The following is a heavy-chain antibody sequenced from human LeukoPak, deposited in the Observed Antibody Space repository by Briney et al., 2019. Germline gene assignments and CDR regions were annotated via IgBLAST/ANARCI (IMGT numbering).Heavy chain of an antibody. D-gene: IGHD3-10*01. CDR2: ISGSGGST. V-gene: IGHV3-23*01. CDR3: ARKVRPTPTDYGSGSEPVDY. CDR1: GFTLSSYA. Sequence: GGSLRLSCAASGFTLSSYAMSWVRQAPGKGLEWVSAISGSGGSTYYADSVKGRFTISRDNSKNTLYLQMNSLRAEDTAVYYCARKVRPTPTDYGSGSEPVDYWGQGTLVTVSS. J-gene: IGHJ4*02.